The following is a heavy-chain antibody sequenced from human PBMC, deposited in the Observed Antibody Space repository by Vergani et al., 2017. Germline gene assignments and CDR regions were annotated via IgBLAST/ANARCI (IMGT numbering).Heavy chain of an antibody. D-gene: IGHD5-24*01. Sequence: QVQLVESGGGVVQHGRSLRLSCAASGFTFSSYAMHWVRQAPGRGLEWVSMTWYEGNNNYYADSVKGRFTISKDISKNTLYLQMNSLRGDDTAVYYCARETRDTPSSLDYWGQGTLVTVSS. V-gene: IGHV3-33*08. CDR3: ARETRDTPSSLDY. CDR2: TWYEGNNN. J-gene: IGHJ4*02. CDR1: GFTFSSYA.